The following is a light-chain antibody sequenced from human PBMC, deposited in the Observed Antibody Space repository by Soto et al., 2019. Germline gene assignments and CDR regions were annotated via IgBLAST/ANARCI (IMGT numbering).Light chain of an antibody. CDR2: GNN. J-gene: IGLJ1*01. CDR3: QSYDSSLSGYV. V-gene: IGLV1-40*01. Sequence: QSVLTQPPSVSGAPGQRVTISCTGSSSNIGAGSDVHWYQQLPGTAPKLLIYGNNNRPSGVPDRFSGSKSGTSASLAITGLQAEDEADYYCQSYDSSLSGYVFETGTKVTVL. CDR1: SSNIGAGSD.